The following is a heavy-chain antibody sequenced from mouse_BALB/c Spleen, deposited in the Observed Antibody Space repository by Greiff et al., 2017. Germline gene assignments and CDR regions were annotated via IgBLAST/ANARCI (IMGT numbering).Heavy chain of an antibody. CDR1: GYTFTSYW. V-gene: IGHV1S81*02. CDR3: ARYYYGSSYGNAMDY. CDR2: INPSNGRT. D-gene: IGHD1-1*01. J-gene: IGHJ4*01. Sequence: VQLQQPGAELVKPGASVKLSCKASGYTFTSYWMHWVKQRPGQGLEWIGEINPSNGRTNYNEKFKSKATLTVDKSSSTAYMQLSSLTSEDSAVYYCARYYYGSSYGNAMDYWGQGTSVTVSS.